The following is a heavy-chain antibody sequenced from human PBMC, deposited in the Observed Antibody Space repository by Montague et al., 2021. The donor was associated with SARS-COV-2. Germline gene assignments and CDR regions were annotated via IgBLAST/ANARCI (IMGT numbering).Heavy chain of an antibody. CDR2: IYSGDTA. CDR3: ATFYVDTVSVTNAFDL. J-gene: IGHJ3*01. CDR1: GFSVSSKY. V-gene: IGHV3-53*01. D-gene: IGHD5-18*01. Sequence: SRRLSCAASGFSVSSKYMTWVRQPPGKGLEWVSTIYSGDTAYYADSVQGRFTISRDHSKNTVFLQMNSLRAEDTALYYCATFYVDTVSVTNAFDLWGQGTLVSVSS.